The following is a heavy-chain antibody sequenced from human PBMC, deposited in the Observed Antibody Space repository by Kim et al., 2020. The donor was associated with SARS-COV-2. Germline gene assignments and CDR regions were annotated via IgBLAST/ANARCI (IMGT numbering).Heavy chain of an antibody. CDR1: GFTFSNYA. V-gene: IGHV3-23*01. J-gene: IGHJ2*01. CDR3: ARSLSHWYFDL. Sequence: GGSLRLSCTASGFTFSNYAMTWVRQAPGKGLEWVSVVSGSGDSTYYADSMKGRFTISRDNSKNTVYLQMNSLRAEDTAVYYCARSLSHWYFDLWGRDTPVTVSS. CDR2: VSGSGDST.